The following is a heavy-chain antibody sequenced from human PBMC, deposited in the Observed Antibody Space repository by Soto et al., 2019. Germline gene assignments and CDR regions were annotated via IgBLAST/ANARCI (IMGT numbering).Heavy chain of an antibody. CDR1: GATIKGFA. D-gene: IGHD5-18*01. V-gene: IGHV3-30*04. J-gene: IGHJ5*02. CDR3: ARVGFGYSQGQGIEP. Sequence: QVQLVESGGGVVQPGGSLRLSCAASGATIKGFAMHWVRQAPGKGLDWVAFISHDERNEKYAESVEGRFTISRDDSRNTISLQMYSLRVEDTAVYYCARVGFGYSQGQGIEPWGQGTLVIVSS. CDR2: ISHDERNE.